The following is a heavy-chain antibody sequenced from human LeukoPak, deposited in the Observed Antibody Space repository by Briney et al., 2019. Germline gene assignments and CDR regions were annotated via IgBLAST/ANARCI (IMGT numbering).Heavy chain of an antibody. CDR3: ATSLSIQLWPSDY. Sequence: GESLKISCQGSGYSFTSYWIGWGRQMHGKGLEWMGIIYPGDSDARYSPSFQGQVTISADKSISTAYLQWSSLKASDTAMYYCATSLSIQLWPSDYWGQGTLVTVSS. V-gene: IGHV5-51*01. CDR2: IYPGDSDA. D-gene: IGHD5-18*01. J-gene: IGHJ4*02. CDR1: GYSFTSYW.